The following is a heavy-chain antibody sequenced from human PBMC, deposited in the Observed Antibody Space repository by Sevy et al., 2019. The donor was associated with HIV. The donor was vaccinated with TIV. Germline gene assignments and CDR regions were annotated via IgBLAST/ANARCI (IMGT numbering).Heavy chain of an antibody. J-gene: IGHJ4*02. D-gene: IGHD6-13*01. CDR2: TRNKADSYTT. V-gene: IGHV3-72*01. Sequence: GGSLRLSCAASGFTFSDHYMEWVRQAPGKGLEWVGRTRNKADSYTTEYAASVKGRFTISRDDSKNSLYLQMNSLKTEDTAVYYCATHAGCAAAGRVFDYWGQGTLVTVSS. CDR3: ATHAGCAAAGRVFDY. CDR1: GFTFSDHY.